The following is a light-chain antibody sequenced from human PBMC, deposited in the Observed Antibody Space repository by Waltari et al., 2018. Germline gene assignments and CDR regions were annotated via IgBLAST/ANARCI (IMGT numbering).Light chain of an antibody. V-gene: IGKV3-11*01. Sequence: EIVLTQSPVTLSLSPGDRATLACRASQSVGTSLAWSPQSPGQPPRLLSVDASKRAPGIPARFSGSGSETDFTLTISNLEPEDVAVYYWQQRATWWTCGQGTRVEIK. CDR3: QQRATWWT. CDR2: DAS. J-gene: IGKJ1*01. CDR1: QSVGTS.